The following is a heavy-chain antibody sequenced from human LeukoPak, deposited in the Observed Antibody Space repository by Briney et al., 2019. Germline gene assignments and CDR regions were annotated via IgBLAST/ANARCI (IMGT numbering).Heavy chain of an antibody. CDR1: GYPFTGYY. Sequence: ASVKVSCKASGYPFTGYYIHWVRQAPGQGLEWMGWINPNSGSTNSAQKFQVRVTMTRDTSITAAYMALSSLRSDDTAVYYCARTFASYYLSGLDYWGQGTLVTVSS. V-gene: IGHV1-2*02. CDR2: INPNSGST. J-gene: IGHJ4*02. CDR3: ARTFASYYLSGLDY. D-gene: IGHD5-18*01.